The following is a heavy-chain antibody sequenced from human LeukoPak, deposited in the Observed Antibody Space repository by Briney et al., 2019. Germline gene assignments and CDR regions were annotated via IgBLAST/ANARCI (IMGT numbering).Heavy chain of an antibody. D-gene: IGHD2-21*02. J-gene: IGHJ5*02. CDR1: GGSISSGSYY. CDR2: IYTSGST. V-gene: IGHV4-61*02. Sequence: TLSLTCTVSGGSISSGSYYWSWIRQPAGKGLEWIGRIYTSGSTNYNPSLKSRVTISVDTSKNQFSLKLSSVTAADTAVYYCARGFGDATWFDPWGQGTLVTVSS. CDR3: ARGFGDATWFDP.